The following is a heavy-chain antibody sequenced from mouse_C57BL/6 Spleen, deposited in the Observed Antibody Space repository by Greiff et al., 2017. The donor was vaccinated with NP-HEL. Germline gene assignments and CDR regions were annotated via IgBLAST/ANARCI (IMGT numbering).Heavy chain of an antibody. CDR3: AREERGIYYDYGALFWYGMDY. Sequence: QVQLQQPGAELVKPGASVKLSCKASGYTFTSYWMHWVKQRPGQGLEWIGVIHPNSGSTNYNEKFKSKATLTVDKSSSTAYMQLSSLTSEDSAVYYCAREERGIYYDYGALFWYGMDYWGQGTSVTVSS. J-gene: IGHJ4*01. CDR2: IHPNSGST. V-gene: IGHV1-64*01. CDR1: GYTFTSYW. D-gene: IGHD2-4*01.